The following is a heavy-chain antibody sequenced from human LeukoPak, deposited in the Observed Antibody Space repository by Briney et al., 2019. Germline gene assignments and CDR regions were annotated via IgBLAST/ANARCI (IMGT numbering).Heavy chain of an antibody. V-gene: IGHV3-23*01. CDR2: ISDSAGTT. Sequence: LSGGSLRLSCAASGFTFSTYAMNWARQAPGRGLEWVSAISDSAGTTYYADSVKGRFTISRDNSKNTLYLQMNSLRAEDTAVYYCAKDTTLIRGRTRGGAFDIWGQGTMVTVSS. CDR3: AKDTTLIRGRTRGGAFDI. D-gene: IGHD3-10*01. J-gene: IGHJ3*02. CDR1: GFTFSTYA.